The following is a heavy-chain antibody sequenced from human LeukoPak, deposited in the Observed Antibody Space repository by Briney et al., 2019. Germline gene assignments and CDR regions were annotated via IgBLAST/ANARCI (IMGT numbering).Heavy chain of an antibody. V-gene: IGHV4-34*01. CDR1: GGSFRGYY. J-gene: IGHJ5*02. D-gene: IGHD6-19*01. CDR2: YKHSGSP. Sequence: NRSEPLSLPCALYGGSFRGYYWRGLRGPPGKGLEGIGEYKHSGSPNYSPSLKSRVHISVDTSKKQFSLKLNPATAADTAGYYCGRGRAVADHQVLNNWFDPWGQRTLVTVSS. CDR3: GRGRAVADHQVLNNWFDP.